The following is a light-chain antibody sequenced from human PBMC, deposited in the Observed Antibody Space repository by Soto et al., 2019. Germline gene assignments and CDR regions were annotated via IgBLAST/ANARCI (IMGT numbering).Light chain of an antibody. CDR3: SSYTSSSTLV. CDR2: DVS. J-gene: IGLJ2*01. V-gene: IGLV2-14*01. Sequence: HSVLTQAASGSGAPGHWSTISCTRTSSDVGGYNYVSWYQQHPGKAPKLMIYDVSNRPSGVSNRFSGSKSGNTASLTISGLQAEDEADYYCSSYTSSSTLVFGGGTKVTVL. CDR1: SSDVGGYNY.